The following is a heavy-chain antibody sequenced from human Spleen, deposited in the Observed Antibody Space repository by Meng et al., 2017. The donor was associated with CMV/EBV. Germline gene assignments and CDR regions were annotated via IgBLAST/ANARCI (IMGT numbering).Heavy chain of an antibody. CDR1: GFTFSSYW. V-gene: IGHV1-18*01. CDR2: ISGNSGHT. D-gene: IGHD1-14*01. CDR3: ASDTGGWVDS. Sequence: VGSLRLSCEASGFTFSSYWMTRVRQAPGKGLEWVGWISGNSGHTNYAQRLQGRVALTRDTPTTTAYMTLRNLRFDDTAMYYGASDTGGWVDSWGQGTPVTVSS. J-gene: IGHJ5*01.